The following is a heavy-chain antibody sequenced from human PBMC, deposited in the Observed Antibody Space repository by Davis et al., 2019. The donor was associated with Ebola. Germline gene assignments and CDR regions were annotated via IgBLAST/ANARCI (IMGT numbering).Heavy chain of an antibody. CDR3: AKDGFTYSGGDGSLRSYYGMDV. Sequence: ASVKVSCKASGYTFTNYGITWVRQAPGEGLEWMGWINGHNGKAIYAQTLQGRVTMTTDTSTSTVYMDLRSLRSDDTAVYYCAKDGFTYSGGDGSLRSYYGMDVWGQGTTLIVSS. CDR2: INGHNGKA. V-gene: IGHV1-18*01. J-gene: IGHJ6*02. D-gene: IGHD2-21*01. CDR1: GYTFTNYG.